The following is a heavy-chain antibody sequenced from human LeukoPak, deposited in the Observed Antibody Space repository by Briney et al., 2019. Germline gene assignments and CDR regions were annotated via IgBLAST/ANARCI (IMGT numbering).Heavy chain of an antibody. D-gene: IGHD3-10*01. CDR3: AKDGLGSDYYGSGVRGYFDY. V-gene: IGHV3-23*01. CDR2: ISGGGDDT. CDR1: GFSFNSYA. Sequence: PGGSLRLSCAASGFSFNSYAMSWVRQAPGKGLEWVSAISGGGDDTKYADSVKGRFTISRDNSKNTLYLQMNSLRAEDTAVYYCAKDGLGSDYYGSGVRGYFDYWGQGTLVTVSS. J-gene: IGHJ4*02.